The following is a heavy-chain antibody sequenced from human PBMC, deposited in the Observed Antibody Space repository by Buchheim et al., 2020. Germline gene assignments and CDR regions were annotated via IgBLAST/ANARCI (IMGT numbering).Heavy chain of an antibody. D-gene: IGHD3-16*01. Sequence: EVQLVQSGAEVKKPGESLTISCKGVGYSFSNHWITWVRQMPGKGLEYMGKIDPSDSYGDYGPSFEGHGTFSVDKSVSTASPQWSGLKASDSGIYYCARGGSVISYGMDVWGQGTT. J-gene: IGHJ6*02. V-gene: IGHV5-10-1*01. CDR1: GYSFSNHW. CDR3: ARGGSVISYGMDV. CDR2: IDPSDSYG.